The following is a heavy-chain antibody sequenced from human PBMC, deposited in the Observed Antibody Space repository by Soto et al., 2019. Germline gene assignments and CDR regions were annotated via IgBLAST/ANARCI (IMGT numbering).Heavy chain of an antibody. Sequence: SVKVSCKASGYSFTSYYMHWVRQAPGQGLEWMGLINPSDGRTSHAQKFQGRVTMTRDTSTSTVYMDLNSLRSEDTAVYYCERGPFRGSGDLWGQGTRVTVSS. CDR3: ERGPFRGSGDL. D-gene: IGHD3-10*01. CDR2: INPSDGRT. J-gene: IGHJ5*02. CDR1: GYSFTSYY. V-gene: IGHV1-46*01.